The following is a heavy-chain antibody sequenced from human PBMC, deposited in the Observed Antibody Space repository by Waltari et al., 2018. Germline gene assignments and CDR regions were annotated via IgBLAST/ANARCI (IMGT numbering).Heavy chain of an antibody. CDR2: IIPMPGIT. CDR3: ARRVSTKGAFEV. J-gene: IGHJ3*01. Sequence: QVQLVQSGPEVKQPGSSVKVSCKSSGGPFSSVGLHWLRQAPGQGLEWMGKIIPMPGITDYEQKFQGRLRITADRSTTTVYMELRSLGTEDTAIYYCARRVSTKGAFEVWGRGTLVTVSP. V-gene: IGHV1-69*02. D-gene: IGHD5-12*01. CDR1: GGPFSSVG.